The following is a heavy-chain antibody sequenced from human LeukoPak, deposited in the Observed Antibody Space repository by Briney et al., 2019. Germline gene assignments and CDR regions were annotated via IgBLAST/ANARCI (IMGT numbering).Heavy chain of an antibody. J-gene: IGHJ5*02. V-gene: IGHV4-39*01. CDR1: GGSISSSSYY. D-gene: IGHD6-13*01. CDR2: IYYSGST. Sequence: PSETLSLSCTVSGGSISSSSYYGGWIRQPPGKGLAWIGSIYYSGSTYYNPSLKSRVTISVDTSKNQFSLKLSSVTAADTAVYYCARALSSSWSPPHWFDPWGQGTLVTVSS. CDR3: ARALSSSWSPPHWFDP.